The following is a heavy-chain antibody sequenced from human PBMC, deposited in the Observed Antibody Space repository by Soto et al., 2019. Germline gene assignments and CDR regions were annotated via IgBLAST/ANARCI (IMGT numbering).Heavy chain of an antibody. CDR3: ARWVAAAGRYYFDY. D-gene: IGHD6-13*01. V-gene: IGHV1-3*01. J-gene: IGHJ4*02. Sequence: VASVKVSCKASGYTFTSYAMHWARQAPGQRLEWMGWINAGNGNTKYSQRFQGRVTITRDTSASTAYMELSSLRSEDTAVYYCARWVAAAGRYYFDYWGQGTLVTVSS. CDR1: GYTFTSYA. CDR2: INAGNGNT.